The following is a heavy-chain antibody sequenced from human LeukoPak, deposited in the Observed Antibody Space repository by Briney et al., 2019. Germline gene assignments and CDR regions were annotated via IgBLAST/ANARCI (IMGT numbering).Heavy chain of an antibody. V-gene: IGHV3-21*01. CDR1: GFTFSSYS. CDR2: ISSSSSYI. J-gene: IGHJ4*02. Sequence: GGSLRLSCAASGFTFSSYSMNWVRQAPGKGLEWVSSISSSSSYIYYADSVKGRFTISRANSKTTLYLQMNSLRVEDTALYYCARLASGPPDYWGQGTLVTVSS. D-gene: IGHD6-25*01. CDR3: ARLASGPPDY.